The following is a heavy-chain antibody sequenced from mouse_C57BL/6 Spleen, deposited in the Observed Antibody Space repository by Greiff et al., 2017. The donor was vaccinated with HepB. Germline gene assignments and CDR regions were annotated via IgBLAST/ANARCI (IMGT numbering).Heavy chain of an antibody. CDR2: ISYDGSN. J-gene: IGHJ3*01. D-gene: IGHD4-1*01. V-gene: IGHV3-6*01. CDR1: GYSITSGYY. Sequence: EVKLQESGPGLVKPSQSLSLTCSVTGYSITSGYYWNWIRQFPGNKLEWMGYISYDGSNNYNPSLKNRISITRDTSKNQFFLKLNSVTTEDTATYYCARVWDERAYWGQRTLVTVSA. CDR3: ARVWDERAY.